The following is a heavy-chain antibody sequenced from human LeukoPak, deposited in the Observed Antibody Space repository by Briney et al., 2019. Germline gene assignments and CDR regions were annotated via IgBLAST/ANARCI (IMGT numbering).Heavy chain of an antibody. CDR2: IIPIFGTA. Sequence: ASVKVSCKASGGTFSSYAISWVRQAPGQGLEWMGGIIPIFGTANYAQKFQGRVTITTDESTSTAYMELSSLRSEDTAVYYCASSPSSASREAFDIWGQGTMVTVSS. J-gene: IGHJ3*02. CDR3: ASSPSSASREAFDI. V-gene: IGHV1-69*05. CDR1: GGTFSSYA. D-gene: IGHD6-25*01.